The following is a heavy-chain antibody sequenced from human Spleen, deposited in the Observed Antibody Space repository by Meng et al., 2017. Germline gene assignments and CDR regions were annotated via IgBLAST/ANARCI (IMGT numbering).Heavy chain of an antibody. Sequence: QVTLQLWGACVLKPSEPLSLNCVVSGWSFSDYYWSWIRQPPGKGLEWIGEINHSGSTNYNPSLESRATISVDTSQNNLSLKLSSVTAADSAVYYCARGPTTMAHDFDYWGQGTLVTVSS. CDR1: GWSFSDYY. V-gene: IGHV4-34*01. J-gene: IGHJ4*02. D-gene: IGHD4-11*01. CDR2: INHSGST. CDR3: ARGPTTMAHDFDY.